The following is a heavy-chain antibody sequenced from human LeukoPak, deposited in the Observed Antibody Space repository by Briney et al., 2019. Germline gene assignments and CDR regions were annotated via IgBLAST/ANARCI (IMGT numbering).Heavy chain of an antibody. D-gene: IGHD6-19*01. J-gene: IGHJ4*02. CDR1: EFSVGSNY. V-gene: IGHV3-66*01. Sequence: GGSLRLSCAASEFSVGSNYMTWVRQAPGKGLEWVSLIYSGGSTYYADSVKGRFTISRDNSKNTLYLQMNSLRAEDTAVYYCAKDVPIIAVAGTFNYWGQGTLVTVSS. CDR2: IYSGGST. CDR3: AKDVPIIAVAGTFNY.